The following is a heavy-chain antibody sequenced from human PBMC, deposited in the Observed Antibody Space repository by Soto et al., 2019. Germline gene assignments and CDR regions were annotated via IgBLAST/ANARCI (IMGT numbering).Heavy chain of an antibody. CDR3: TKVGGLYDFWSGPHRFDL. CDR1: GFIFDDFA. J-gene: IGHJ4*02. Sequence: EAQLVESGGGLVQPGRSLRLSCAGSGFIFDDFAIHWVRQAPGKGLEWVSGISWNSDSIGYADSVKGRFTISRDNAKNSLYLQMNSLRVEDTALYYCTKVGGLYDFWSGPHRFDLWGQGTLVTVSS. CDR2: ISWNSDSI. V-gene: IGHV3-9*01. D-gene: IGHD3-3*01.